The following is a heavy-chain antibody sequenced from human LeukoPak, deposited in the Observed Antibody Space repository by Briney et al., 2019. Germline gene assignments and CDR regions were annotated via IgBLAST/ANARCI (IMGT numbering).Heavy chain of an antibody. J-gene: IGHJ4*02. CDR1: GGSFSGYY. Sequence: PSETLSLTCAVYGGSFSGYYWSWIRQPPGKGLEWIGEINHSGSTNYNPSLKSRVTISVDTSKNQFSLKLSSVTAADTAVYYCARRRQQWLVRIFDYWGQGTLVTVSS. D-gene: IGHD6-19*01. CDR3: ARRRQQWLVRIFDY. V-gene: IGHV4-34*01. CDR2: INHSGST.